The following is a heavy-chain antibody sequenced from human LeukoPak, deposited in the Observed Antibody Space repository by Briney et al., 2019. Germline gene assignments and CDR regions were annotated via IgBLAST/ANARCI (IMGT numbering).Heavy chain of an antibody. CDR2: IYYSGST. CDR1: CGFTCSSYYF. Sequence: PSEAPFLNCTVSCGFTCSSYYFWGLIPPPPRERLGGFGSIYYSGSTYYNPSLKSRVTISVDTSKNQFSLKLSSVTAADTAVYYCARLWSSLVYNWFDPWGQGTLVAVSS. V-gene: IGHV4-39*01. CDR3: ARLWSSLVYNWFDP. J-gene: IGHJ5*02. D-gene: IGHD3-3*01.